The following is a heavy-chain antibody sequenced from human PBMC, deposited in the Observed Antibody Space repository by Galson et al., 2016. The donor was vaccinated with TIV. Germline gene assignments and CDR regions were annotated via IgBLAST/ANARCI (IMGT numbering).Heavy chain of an antibody. D-gene: IGHD1-26*01. CDR1: GYPLIGYF. CDR2: TDPNSGGT. Sequence: SVKVSCKASGYPLIGYFMHWVRQAPGQGLEWMGWTDPNSGGTEYAQKFQGRITMTRDKSIGTAYMELNRLRSDDTALYFCARSERGSYTGFDYWGRGTLVTVSS. V-gene: IGHV1-2*02. J-gene: IGHJ4*02. CDR3: ARSERGSYTGFDY.